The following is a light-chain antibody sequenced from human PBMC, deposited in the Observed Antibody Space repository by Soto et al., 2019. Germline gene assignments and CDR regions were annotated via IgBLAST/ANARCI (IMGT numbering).Light chain of an antibody. CDR1: NIGTKS. CDR3: HVWDGTGNQVV. CDR2: DDS. Sequence: SYELTQPPSVSVAPGQTARIPCGGDNIGTKSVHWYQQKPGQAPVMVVYDDSDRPSGIPERFSGSNSGNTATLTISRVAAGDEADYYCHVWDGTGNQVVFGGRTKLTVL. J-gene: IGLJ2*01. V-gene: IGLV3-21*02.